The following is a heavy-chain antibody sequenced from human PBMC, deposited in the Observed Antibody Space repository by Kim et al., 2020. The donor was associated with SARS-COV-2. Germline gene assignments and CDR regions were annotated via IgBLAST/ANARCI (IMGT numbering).Heavy chain of an antibody. V-gene: IGHV4-59*01. CDR2: IYYSGST. D-gene: IGHD3-10*01. Sequence: SETLSLTCTVSGGSISSYYWSWIRQPPGKGLEWIGYIYYSGSTNYNPSLKSRVTISVDTSKNQFSLKLSSVTAADTAVYYCARGLGSGSYYSPYYYYGMDVWGQGTTVTVSS. J-gene: IGHJ6*02. CDR1: GGSISSYY. CDR3: ARGLGSGSYYSPYYYYGMDV.